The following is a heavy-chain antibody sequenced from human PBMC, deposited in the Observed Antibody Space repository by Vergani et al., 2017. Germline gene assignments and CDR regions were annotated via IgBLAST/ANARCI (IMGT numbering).Heavy chain of an antibody. CDR2: IDHTGRH. D-gene: IGHD4-11*01. Sequence: QVQLQQWGGGLLKPSETLSLTCVVNGGSFTSYHWTWIRQSPGEGLEWVGDIDHTGRHDYNPSLKSRLTMSVDKSRNQLPLTLNSVTATDTAIYFCARVNTETDSHLYYYYYMDVLGQGTAGTVS. J-gene: IGHJ6*03. CDR3: ARVNTETDSHLYYYYYMDV. V-gene: IGHV4-34*01. CDR1: GGSFTSYH.